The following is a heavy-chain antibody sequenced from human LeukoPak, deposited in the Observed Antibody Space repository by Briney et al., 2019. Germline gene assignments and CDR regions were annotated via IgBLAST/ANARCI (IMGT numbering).Heavy chain of an antibody. Sequence: SETLSLTCTVSGGLISRIEYYWSWIRQSPVKGLEWLGHIYHTGTTLYSPHLNNRLTVSVDSSRNQFSLTLNSVTAADTAVYYCASVSVWELATHPGGSFDYWGRGILVTVSS. J-gene: IGHJ4*02. D-gene: IGHD1-26*01. CDR1: GGLISRIEYY. CDR2: IYHTGTT. V-gene: IGHV4-30-4*01. CDR3: ASVSVWELATHPGGSFDY.